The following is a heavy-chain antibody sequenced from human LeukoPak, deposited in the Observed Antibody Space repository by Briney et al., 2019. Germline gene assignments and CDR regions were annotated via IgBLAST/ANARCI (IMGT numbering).Heavy chain of an antibody. J-gene: IGHJ6*02. Sequence: SETLSLTCAVYGGSFSGYYWSWIRQPPGKGLEWIGEINHSGSTNYNPSLKSRVTISVDTSKNQFSLKLSSVTAADTAVYYCASGYCGGDCYSDYYYYGMDVWGQGTTVTVSS. V-gene: IGHV4-34*09. D-gene: IGHD2-21*02. CDR2: INHSGST. CDR3: ASGYCGGDCYSDYYYYGMDV. CDR1: GGSFSGYY.